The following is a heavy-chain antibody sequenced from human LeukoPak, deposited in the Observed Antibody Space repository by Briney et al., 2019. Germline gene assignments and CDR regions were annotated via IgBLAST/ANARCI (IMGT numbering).Heavy chain of an antibody. CDR3: ARGKGGSYQR. D-gene: IGHD2-2*01. V-gene: IGHV4-31*03. Sequence: PSETLSLTCTVSGGSISSGGYYWSWIRQHPGKGLEWIGYIYYSGSTYYNPSLKSRVTISVDTSKKQFSLKLSSVTAADTAVYYCARGKGGSYQRWGQGTLVTVSS. CDR2: IYYSGST. J-gene: IGHJ4*02. CDR1: GGSISSGGYY.